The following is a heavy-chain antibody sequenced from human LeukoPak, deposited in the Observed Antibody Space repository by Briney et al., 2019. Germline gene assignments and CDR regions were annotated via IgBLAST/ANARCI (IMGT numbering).Heavy chain of an antibody. Sequence: PSQTLSLTCTVSGGSISSGDYYWSWIRQPPGKGLEWIGYIYYSGSTYYNPSLKSRVTISVDTSKNQFSLKLSSVTAADTAVYYCARDARRGYCSGGSCYNDYWGQGTLVTVSS. CDR1: GGSISSGDYY. J-gene: IGHJ4*02. CDR2: IYYSGST. D-gene: IGHD2-15*01. V-gene: IGHV4-30-4*01. CDR3: ARDARRGYCSGGSCYNDY.